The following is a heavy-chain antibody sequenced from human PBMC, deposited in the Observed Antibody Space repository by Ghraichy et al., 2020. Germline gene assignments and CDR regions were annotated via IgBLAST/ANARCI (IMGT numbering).Heavy chain of an antibody. V-gene: IGHV4-34*01. CDR2: INHSGST. Sequence: SETLSLTCAVYVGSFSGYYWSWIRQPPGKGLEWIGEINHSGSTNYTPSLKSRLTISVDTSKNQFSLKLSSVTAADTAVYYCAVTYYDFWSGSPQRYFDYWGQGSLVTVSS. D-gene: IGHD3-3*01. CDR3: AVTYYDFWSGSPQRYFDY. J-gene: IGHJ4*02. CDR1: VGSFSGYY.